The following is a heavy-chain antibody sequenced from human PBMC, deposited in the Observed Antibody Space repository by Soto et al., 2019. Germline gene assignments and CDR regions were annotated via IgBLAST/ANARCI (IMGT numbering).Heavy chain of an antibody. J-gene: IGHJ4*02. Sequence: QVQLVQSGAEEKKPGASVKVSCKASGYTFTSYAMHWVRQAPGQRLEWMGWTNAGNGNTKYSHKFQGRVTITRDTSATTAYMELSSLRSEDTAVYYCARRPLVTHFDYWGQGTLVTLSS. D-gene: IGHD6-13*01. V-gene: IGHV1-3*05. CDR1: GYTFTSYA. CDR3: ARRPLVTHFDY. CDR2: TNAGNGNT.